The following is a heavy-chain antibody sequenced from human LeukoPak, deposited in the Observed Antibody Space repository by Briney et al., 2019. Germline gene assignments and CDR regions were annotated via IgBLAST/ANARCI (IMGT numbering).Heavy chain of an antibody. V-gene: IGHV4-38-2*01. CDR1: GYSISSGYY. D-gene: IGHD2-15*01. Sequence: SETLSLTCAVSGYSISSGYYWGWIRQPPGKGLEWIGSIYHSGSTYYNPSLKSRVTISVDTSKNQFSLKLSSVTAADTAVYYCARGGDIVVVVAANAFDYRGQGTLVTVSS. CDR2: IYHSGST. CDR3: ARGGDIVVVVAANAFDY. J-gene: IGHJ4*02.